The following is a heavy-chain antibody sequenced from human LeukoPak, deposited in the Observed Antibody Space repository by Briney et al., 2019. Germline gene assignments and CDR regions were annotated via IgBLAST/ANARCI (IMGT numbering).Heavy chain of an antibody. J-gene: IGHJ4*02. CDR1: GFTFSSYA. CDR3: AKRSGEGSYFDC. D-gene: IGHD7-27*01. V-gene: IGHV3-23*01. CDR2: ISGSGGST. Sequence: GGSLRLTCAASGFTFSSYAMSWVRQAPGKGLEWVSAISGSGGSTYYADSVKGRFTISRDNSKNTLYLQMNSLRAEDTAVYYCAKRSGEGSYFDCWGQGTLVTVSS.